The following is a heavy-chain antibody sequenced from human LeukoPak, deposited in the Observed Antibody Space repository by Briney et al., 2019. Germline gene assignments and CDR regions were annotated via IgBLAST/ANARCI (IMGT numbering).Heavy chain of an antibody. J-gene: IGHJ4*02. CDR1: GFTFSSYS. CDR3: ARQSSSWPFDY. V-gene: IGHV3-21*01. Sequence: GGSLRLSCAASGFTFSSYSMNWVRQAPGKGLEWVSSISSSSSYIYYADSVKGRFTISRDNAKNTLYLQMNSLRAEDTAVYYCARQSSSWPFDYWGQGTLVTVSS. CDR2: ISSSSSYI. D-gene: IGHD6-13*01.